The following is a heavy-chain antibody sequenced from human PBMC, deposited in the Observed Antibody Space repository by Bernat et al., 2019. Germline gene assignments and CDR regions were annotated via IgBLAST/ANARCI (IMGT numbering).Heavy chain of an antibody. D-gene: IGHD3-3*01. Sequence: QLQLQESGPGLVKPSETLSLTCTVSGGSISSSSYYWGWIRQPPGKGLEWIESIYYSGSTYYNPSLKSRVTISVDTSKNQFSLKLSSVTAADTAVYYCAGYYDFWSGPSDYWGQGTLVTVSS. CDR2: IYYSGST. J-gene: IGHJ4*02. V-gene: IGHV4-39*01. CDR3: AGYYDFWSGPSDY. CDR1: GGSISSSSYY.